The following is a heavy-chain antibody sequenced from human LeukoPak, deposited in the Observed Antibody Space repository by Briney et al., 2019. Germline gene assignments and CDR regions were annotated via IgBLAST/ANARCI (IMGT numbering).Heavy chain of an antibody. CDR1: GGSISSYY. CDR2: IYYSGST. J-gene: IGHJ6*03. CDR3: ATHYGDYYYYYMDV. Sequence: SETLSLTCTVSGGSISSYYWSWIRQPPGKGLAWIGYIYYSGSTNYNPSLKSRVTISVDTSKNQFSLKLSSVTAADTAVYYCATHYGDYYYYYMDVWGKGTTVTVSS. D-gene: IGHD4-17*01. V-gene: IGHV4-59*08.